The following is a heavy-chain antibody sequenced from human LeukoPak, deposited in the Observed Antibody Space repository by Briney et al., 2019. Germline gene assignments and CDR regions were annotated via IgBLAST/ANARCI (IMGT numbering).Heavy chain of an antibody. CDR3: AREGARSSDTSGSYPLDY. J-gene: IGHJ4*02. V-gene: IGHV1-8*03. CDR1: GYTFTSYG. Sequence: ASVKVSCKASGYTFTSYGISWVRQATGQGLEWMGWMNPHSGNTGYSQKFQGRVTITKNSSISTAYMELSSLTSEDTAVYYCAREGARSSDTSGSYPLDYWGQGTLVTVSS. CDR2: MNPHSGNT. D-gene: IGHD1-26*01.